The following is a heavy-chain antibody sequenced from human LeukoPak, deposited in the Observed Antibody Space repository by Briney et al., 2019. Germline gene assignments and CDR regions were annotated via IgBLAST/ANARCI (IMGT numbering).Heavy chain of an antibody. CDR1: GGSISSGDYY. V-gene: IGHV4-30-4*01. Sequence: SETLSLTCIVSGGSISSGDYYWSWIRQPPGKGLEWIGYIYYSGSTYYNPSLKSRVTISVDTSKNQFSLKLSSVTAADTAVYYCARFERGYSGSEGIDYWGQGTLVTVSS. J-gene: IGHJ4*02. CDR2: IYYSGST. D-gene: IGHD5-12*01. CDR3: ARFERGYSGSEGIDY.